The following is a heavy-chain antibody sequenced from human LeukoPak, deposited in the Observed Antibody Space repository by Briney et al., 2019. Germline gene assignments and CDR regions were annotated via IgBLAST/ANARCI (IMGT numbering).Heavy chain of an antibody. CDR3: ARGETGGSSWYYYYYGMDV. D-gene: IGHD6-13*01. V-gene: IGHV4-34*01. CDR2: INHSGST. J-gene: IGHJ6*04. CDR1: GGSFSGYY. Sequence: SETLSLTCAVYGGSFSGYYWSWIRQPPGKGLEWIGGINHSGSTNYNPSLKSRVTISVDTSKNQFSLKLSSVTAADTAVYYCARGETGGSSWYYYYYGMDVWGKGTTVTVSS.